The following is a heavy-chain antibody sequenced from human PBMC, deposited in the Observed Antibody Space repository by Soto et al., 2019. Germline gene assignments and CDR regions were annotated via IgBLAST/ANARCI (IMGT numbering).Heavy chain of an antibody. Sequence: SETLSLTCTVSGGSISSSSYYWGWIRQPPGKGLEWIGSIYYSGSTYYNPSLKSRVTISVDTSKNQFSLKLSSVTAADTAVYYCATTGFWSGGYYFDYWGQGTLVTV. CDR3: ATTGFWSGGYYFDY. D-gene: IGHD3-3*01. CDR2: IYYSGST. CDR1: GGSISSSSYY. V-gene: IGHV4-39*01. J-gene: IGHJ4*02.